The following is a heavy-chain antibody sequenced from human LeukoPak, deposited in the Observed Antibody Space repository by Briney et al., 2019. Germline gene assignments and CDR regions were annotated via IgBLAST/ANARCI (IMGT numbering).Heavy chain of an antibody. CDR2: INPSGGST. CDR1: GYTFTSYY. Sequence: ASVKVSCKASGYTFTSYYMHWVRQAPGQGLEWMGIINPSGGSTSYAQKFQGRVTMTRDTSTSTVYMELSSLRSEDTAVYYCARESYDILTVYWGFDYWGQGTLVTVSS. CDR3: ARESYDILTVYWGFDY. V-gene: IGHV1-46*01. D-gene: IGHD3-9*01. J-gene: IGHJ4*02.